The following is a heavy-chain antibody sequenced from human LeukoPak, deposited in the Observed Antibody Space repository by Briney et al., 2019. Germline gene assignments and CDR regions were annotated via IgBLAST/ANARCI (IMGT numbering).Heavy chain of an antibody. V-gene: IGHV3-23*01. CDR3: AKGSYYDSSGYYTRWFDP. CDR2: ISGSGDNT. D-gene: IGHD3-22*01. CDR1: GFTFSSYA. Sequence: GGSLRLSCAASGFTFSSYAMSWVRQAPGKGLEWVSGISGSGDNTYYADSVKGRFTISRDNSKNTLYVQVNSLGTEDTAAYYCAKGSYYDSSGYYTRWFDPWGRGTLVTVSS. J-gene: IGHJ5*02.